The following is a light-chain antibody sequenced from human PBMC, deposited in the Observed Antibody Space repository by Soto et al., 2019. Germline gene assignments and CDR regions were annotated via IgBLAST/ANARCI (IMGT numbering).Light chain of an antibody. V-gene: IGKV1-5*01. CDR2: DAS. Sequence: DIQMTQSPSTLSAFVGDRVTITCRASQSISSWLAWYQQKPGKAPKVLIYDASNLESVVPSRFSGSGSGTEFTLTISSLQPDDFATYYCQQYNSSPYTFGQGTKLEI. CDR3: QQYNSSPYT. J-gene: IGKJ2*01. CDR1: QSISSW.